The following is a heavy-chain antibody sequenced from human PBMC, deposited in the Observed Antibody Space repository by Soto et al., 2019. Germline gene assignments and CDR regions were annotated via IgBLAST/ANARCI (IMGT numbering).Heavy chain of an antibody. CDR2: IYSGGNT. CDR3: GSGPSTTWIDN. CDR1: GGSITSHHYY. D-gene: IGHD2-2*01. J-gene: IGHJ4*02. V-gene: IGHV4-39*01. Sequence: QLQVQESGPGQVKPSQTLSLTCTVSGGSITSHHYYWGWIRQPPGKGLEWIGSIYSGGNTYYNPSLRSRLTIFVDTAKNLISLKLSSVTAADSAIYYCGSGPSTTWIDNWGLGTQVSVSS.